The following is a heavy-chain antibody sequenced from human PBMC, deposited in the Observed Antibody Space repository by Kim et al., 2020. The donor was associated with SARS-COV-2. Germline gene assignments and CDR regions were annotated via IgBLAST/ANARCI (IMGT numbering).Heavy chain of an antibody. D-gene: IGHD3-22*01. Sequence: KGRFTISRDNSKNSLYLQMNSLRTEDTALYYCAKGLYYYDSSGHPDAFDIWGQGTMVTVSS. V-gene: IGHV3-43*01. CDR3: AKGLYYYDSSGHPDAFDI. J-gene: IGHJ3*02.